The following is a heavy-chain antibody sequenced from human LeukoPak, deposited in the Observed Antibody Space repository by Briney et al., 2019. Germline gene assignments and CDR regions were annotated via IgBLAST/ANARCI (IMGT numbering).Heavy chain of an antibody. CDR2: IKQDGSEK. Sequence: GGTLRLSCAASGFTFSSYWMSWVRQAPGKGLEWVANIKQDGSEKYYVDSVKGRFTISRDNAKNSLYLQMNSLRAEDTAVYYCARDRDDFWSLAYYYYMDVWGKGTTVTVSS. J-gene: IGHJ6*03. D-gene: IGHD3-3*01. CDR1: GFTFSSYW. CDR3: ARDRDDFWSLAYYYYMDV. V-gene: IGHV3-7*01.